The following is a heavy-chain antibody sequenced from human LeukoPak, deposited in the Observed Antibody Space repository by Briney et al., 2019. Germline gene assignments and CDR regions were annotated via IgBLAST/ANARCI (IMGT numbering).Heavy chain of an antibody. CDR3: ARGFETFGYYDSSGYYYFDY. CDR1: GFTFSDYC. Sequence: GGSLRLSCAASGFTFSDYCMSWIRQAPGKGLEWVSYITSSGSTIYYADSVKGRFTISRDNDKNSMYLQMNSLRAEDTGVYYCARGFETFGYYDSSGYYYFDYWGQGTLVTVSS. V-gene: IGHV3-11*01. CDR2: ITSSGSTI. J-gene: IGHJ4*02. D-gene: IGHD3-22*01.